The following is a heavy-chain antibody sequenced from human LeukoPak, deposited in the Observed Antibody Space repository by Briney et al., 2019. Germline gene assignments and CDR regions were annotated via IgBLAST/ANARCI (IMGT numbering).Heavy chain of an antibody. J-gene: IGHJ4*02. CDR1: GGSISSGGYY. V-gene: IGHV4-31*03. CDR2: IYYSGGT. Sequence: SETLSLTCTVSGGSISSGGYYWSWIRQHPGKGLEWIGYIYYSGGTYYNPSLKSRVTISVDTSKNQFSLKLSSVTAADTAVYYCARMYYDSSGYDHANFDYWGQGTLVTVSS. D-gene: IGHD3-22*01. CDR3: ARMYYDSSGYDHANFDY.